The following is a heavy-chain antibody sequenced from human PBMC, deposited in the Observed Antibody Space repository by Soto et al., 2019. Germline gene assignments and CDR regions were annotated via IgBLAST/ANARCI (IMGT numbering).Heavy chain of an antibody. D-gene: IGHD2-15*01. CDR1: GFTFSSYG. J-gene: IGHJ4*02. CDR3: AKEGCSGGICYGFDY. V-gene: IGHV3-30*18. CDR2: MSWDGSDE. Sequence: QVQLVESGGGVVQPGRSLRLSCAASGFTFSSYGMHWVRQAPGKGLEWVAVMSWDGSDEFYEVTVKGRFTVSRDNSRNTMYLQMNSLRPEDTAVYYCAKEGCSGGICYGFDYWGQGTLFTVSS.